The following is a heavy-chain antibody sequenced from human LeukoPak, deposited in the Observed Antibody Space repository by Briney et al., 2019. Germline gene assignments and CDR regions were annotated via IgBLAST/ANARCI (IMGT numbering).Heavy chain of an antibody. Sequence: PGGSLRLSCAASGITFSSYSMNWVRQAPGKGLEWVSYISSSSSTIYYVDSVKGRFTISRDNAKNSLYLQMNSLRAEDTAVYYCARERGGYCSGTSCSNAFDIWGQGTMVTVSS. J-gene: IGHJ3*02. V-gene: IGHV3-48*04. CDR2: ISSSSSTI. CDR1: GITFSSYS. CDR3: ARERGGYCSGTSCSNAFDI. D-gene: IGHD2-2*01.